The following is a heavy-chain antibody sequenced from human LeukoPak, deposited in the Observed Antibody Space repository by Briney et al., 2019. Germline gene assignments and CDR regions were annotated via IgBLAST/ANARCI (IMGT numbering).Heavy chain of an antibody. D-gene: IGHD2-21*02. V-gene: IGHV3-33*01. J-gene: IGHJ4*02. CDR3: ARDLNPYCGGDCWFDY. CDR2: IWFDGNNH. Sequence: GGSLRLSCAASGFTFSTYGMHWVRQAPGKGLEWVAVIWFDGNNHYYADSVKGRFTISRDNSKNMLYLQMNSLRAEDTAVYYCARDLNPYCGGDCWFDYWGQGTLVTVSS. CDR1: GFTFSTYG.